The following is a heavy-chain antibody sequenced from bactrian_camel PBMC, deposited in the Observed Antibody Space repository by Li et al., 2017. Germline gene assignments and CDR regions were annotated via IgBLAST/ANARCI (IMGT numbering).Heavy chain of an antibody. V-gene: IGHV3S31*01. CDR2: ITSGSGST. D-gene: IGHD2*01. CDR3: ASGLYFYHYNY. CDR1: GFTASNWP. Sequence: VQLVESGGGLVQPGGSLTLSCAISGFTASNWPMSWVRQGPGKGLEWVSAITSGSGSTHYTDSLKGRFTISRDNAKYMLYLQMNSLRSEDTALYYCASGLYFYHYNYWGQGTQVTVS. J-gene: IGHJ4*01.